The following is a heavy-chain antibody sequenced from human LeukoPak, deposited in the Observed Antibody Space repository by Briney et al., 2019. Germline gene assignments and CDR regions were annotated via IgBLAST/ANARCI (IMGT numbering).Heavy chain of an antibody. J-gene: IGHJ4*02. Sequence: GRSLRLSCAASGFTFSSYSMNWVRQAPGKGLEWVSSISSSSSYIYYADSVKGRFTISRDNATNSLYLQMNSLRAEDTAVYYCARAYYDFWSGYVDYWGQGTLVTVSS. CDR3: ARAYYDFWSGYVDY. CDR2: ISSSSSYI. D-gene: IGHD3-3*01. V-gene: IGHV3-21*01. CDR1: GFTFSSYS.